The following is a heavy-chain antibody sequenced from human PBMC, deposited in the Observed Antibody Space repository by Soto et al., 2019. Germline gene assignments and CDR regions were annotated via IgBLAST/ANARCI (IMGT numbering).Heavy chain of an antibody. J-gene: IGHJ6*02. CDR2: IKSKTDGGTT. CDR3: TTSSGYSSSWYLVDYYYYYGMDV. CDR1: GVKFSNLW. D-gene: IGHD6-13*01. V-gene: IGHV3-15*07. Sequence: GRPQRLPCAAFGVKFSNLWMNRVLQATGKGLEWVGRIKSKTDGGTTDYAAPVKGRFTISRDDSKNTLYLQMNSLKTEDTAVYYCTTSSGYSSSWYLVDYYYYYGMDVWGQGTTVTVSS.